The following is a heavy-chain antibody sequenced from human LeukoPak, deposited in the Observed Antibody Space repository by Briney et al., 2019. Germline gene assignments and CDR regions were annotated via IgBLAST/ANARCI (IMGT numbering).Heavy chain of an antibody. D-gene: IGHD5-18*01. V-gene: IGHV4-4*07. J-gene: IGHJ4*02. Sequence: PSETLSLTCTVSGGPISSYYWSWIRQPAGKGLEWIGRIYTSGSTNYNPSLKSRVTMSVDTSKNQFSLKLSSVTAADTAVYYCSRVRVGTAMVGAYFDYWGQGTLVTVSS. CDR2: IYTSGST. CDR3: SRVRVGTAMVGAYFDY. CDR1: GGPISSYY.